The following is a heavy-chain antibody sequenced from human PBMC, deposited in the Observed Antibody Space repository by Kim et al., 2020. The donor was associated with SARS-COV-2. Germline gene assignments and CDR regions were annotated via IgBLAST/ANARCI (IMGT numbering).Heavy chain of an antibody. CDR2: FDPEDGET. V-gene: IGHV1-24*01. CDR3: ATGIVVVPAANNWFDP. D-gene: IGHD2-2*01. Sequence: GAEGMGGFDPEDGETIYAQKFQGRVTMTEDTSTDTAYMELSSLRSEDTAVYYCATGIVVVPAANNWFDPWGQGTLVTVSS. J-gene: IGHJ5*02.